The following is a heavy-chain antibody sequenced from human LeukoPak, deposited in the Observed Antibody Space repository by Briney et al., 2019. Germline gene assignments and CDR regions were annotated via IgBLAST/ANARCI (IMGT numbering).Heavy chain of an antibody. CDR1: GFTFDDFA. D-gene: IGHD3-3*01. J-gene: IGHJ4*02. CDR3: VKDSRITIFGVIDY. V-gene: IGHV3-9*01. CDR2: ISWNSGSI. Sequence: PGRSLRLSCAASGFTFDDFAMHWVRQAPGRGLEWVSGISWNSGSIGYADSVKGRFTISRDNAKNSLYLQMNSLRAEDTALYYCVKDSRITIFGVIDYWGQGSLVTVSS.